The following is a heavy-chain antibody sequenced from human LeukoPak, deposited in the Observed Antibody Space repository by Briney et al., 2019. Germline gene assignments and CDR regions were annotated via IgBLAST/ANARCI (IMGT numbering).Heavy chain of an antibody. Sequence: GRSLRLPCAASGFIFSNNAMSWVRQAPAKGLEWVSAVSGGGGNTYYADSVKGRCTISRDNSKNTLYLQMSSLRAEDTALYSCARRMAVAGSFENRGQGALVSVSS. D-gene: IGHD6-19*01. V-gene: IGHV3-23*01. CDR1: GFIFSNNA. CDR2: VSGGGGNT. J-gene: IGHJ4*02. CDR3: ARRMAVAGSFEN.